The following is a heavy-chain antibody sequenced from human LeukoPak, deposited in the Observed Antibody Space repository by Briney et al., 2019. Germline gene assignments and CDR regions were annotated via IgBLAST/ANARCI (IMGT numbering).Heavy chain of an antibody. CDR2: IYYSGST. CDR1: IGSIRRYY. D-gene: IGHD1-26*01. V-gene: IGHV4-59*01. J-gene: IGHJ4*02. CDR3: ARGSYSGSYYYFDY. Sequence: PSETLSLTCTVPIGSIRRYYWSWIRQSPGKGLEWIGYIYYSGSTDYNPSLKSRVTISVDTSKNQFSLKLSSVTAADTAVYYCARGSYSGSYYYFDYWGQGTLVTVSS.